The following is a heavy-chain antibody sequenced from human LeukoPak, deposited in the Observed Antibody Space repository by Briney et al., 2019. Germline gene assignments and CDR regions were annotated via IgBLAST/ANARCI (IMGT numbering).Heavy chain of an antibody. V-gene: IGHV5-51*01. Sequence: GESRQISCQGSGSTFTSYWIGCVRQMPGKGLEWMVIIYPVESDTRYSPSFQGQVTISADKSISTAYLQWSSLKASDTAMYYCARSEDYDSSGYLDYWGQGTLVTVSS. D-gene: IGHD3-22*01. CDR3: ARSEDYDSSGYLDY. J-gene: IGHJ4*02. CDR1: GSTFTSYW. CDR2: IYPVESDT.